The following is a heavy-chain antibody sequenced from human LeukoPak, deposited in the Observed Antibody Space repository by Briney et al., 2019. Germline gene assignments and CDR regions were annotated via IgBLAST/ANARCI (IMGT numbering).Heavy chain of an antibody. V-gene: IGHV1-2*02. CDR2: INPSSGGT. CDR3: ARSATLTYYYYYMDV. CDR1: GYTFTGYY. J-gene: IGHJ6*03. D-gene: IGHD2-15*01. Sequence: ASVKVSCKASGYTFTGYYMHWVRQAPGQGLEWMGWINPSSGGTNYAQKFQGRVTMTRDTSISTAYMELSRLRSDDTAVYYCARSATLTYYYYYMDVWGKGTTVTISS.